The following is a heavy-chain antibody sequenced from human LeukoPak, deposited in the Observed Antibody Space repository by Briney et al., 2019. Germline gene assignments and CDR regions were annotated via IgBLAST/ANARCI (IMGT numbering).Heavy chain of an antibody. CDR2: ISGSNRDT. J-gene: IGHJ4*02. D-gene: IGHD5-24*01. CDR3: MRDPRELDY. Sequence: GSPRLSCAASGFTFSDYYMTWMRQAPGKGLEWVSYISGSNRDTNYADSVKGRFTISRDNAKNSLYLQMNSLRAEDTAVYYCMRDPRELDYWGQGALGTVSS. V-gene: IGHV3-11*06. CDR1: GFTFSDYY.